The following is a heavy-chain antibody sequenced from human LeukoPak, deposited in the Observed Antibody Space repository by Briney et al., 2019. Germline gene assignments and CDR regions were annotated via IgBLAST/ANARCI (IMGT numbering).Heavy chain of an antibody. J-gene: IGHJ6*03. D-gene: IGHD2-15*01. CDR1: GFTFSYYG. CDR3: AREAGGYYSYYYYYMDV. V-gene: IGHV3-30*02. Sequence: PGGSLRLSCAASGFTFSYYGMHWVRQAPGKGLEWVAFIRYTASDKYYADSVKGRFTISRDNSKNTLYLQMNSLRAEDTAVYYCAREAGGYYSYYYYYMDVWGKGTTVTVSS. CDR2: IRYTASDK.